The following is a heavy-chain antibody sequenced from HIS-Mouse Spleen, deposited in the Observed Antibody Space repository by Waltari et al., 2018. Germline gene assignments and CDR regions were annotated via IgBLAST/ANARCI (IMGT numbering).Heavy chain of an antibody. CDR3: ARGLGYSSSWYADY. D-gene: IGHD6-13*01. V-gene: IGHV3-30-3*01. Sequence: QVQLVESGGGVVQPGRSLRLSCAASGFTFGSYAMHWVRQAPGNGPEWVAVISYDGSNKYYADSVKGRFTISRDNSKNTLYLQMNSLRAEDTAVYYCARGLGYSSSWYADYWGQGTLVTVSS. J-gene: IGHJ4*02. CDR2: ISYDGSNK. CDR1: GFTFGSYA.